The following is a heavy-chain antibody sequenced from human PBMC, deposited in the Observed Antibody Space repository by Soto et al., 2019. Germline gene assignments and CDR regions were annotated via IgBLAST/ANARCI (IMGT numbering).Heavy chain of an antibody. Sequence: EVQLVESGGGLVQPGGSLRLSCAASGFTVSSNYMSWVRQAPGKGLEWVSVIYSGGSTYYADSVKGRFTISRDNSKNTLYLQMNSLRAEDTAVYYCARDGSCSSWPGAFAIWGQGTMVTVSS. CDR2: IYSGGST. D-gene: IGHD6-13*01. V-gene: IGHV3-66*01. CDR1: GFTVSSNY. CDR3: ARDGSCSSWPGAFAI. J-gene: IGHJ3*02.